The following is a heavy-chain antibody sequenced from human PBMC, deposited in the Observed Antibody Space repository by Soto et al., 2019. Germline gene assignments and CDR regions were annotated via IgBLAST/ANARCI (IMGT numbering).Heavy chain of an antibody. CDR1: GFTFSSYA. CDR3: ASYSQLRFPRRYYYGTDV. V-gene: IGHV3-30-3*01. D-gene: IGHD3-3*01. CDR2: ISYDGSNK. J-gene: IGHJ6*02. Sequence: QPGGSLRLSCAASGFTFSSYAMHWVRQAPGQGLEWVAVISYDGSNKYYADSVKGRFTISRDNSKNTLYLQMNCLRAEDTAVYYCASYSQLRFPRRYYYGTDVWGQGTTVTVSS.